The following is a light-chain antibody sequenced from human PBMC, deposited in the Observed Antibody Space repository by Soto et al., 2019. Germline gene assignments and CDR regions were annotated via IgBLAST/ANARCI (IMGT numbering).Light chain of an antibody. CDR1: QSVSSSY. CDR3: QQYGSSPYT. CDR2: GAS. Sequence: EIVLTQSPGTLSLSPGERATLSCRASQSVSSSYLAWYQQKPGQAPRLLIYGASSRATGIPDRFSGSGSGTAFTLTISRLEPEDFAVYYCQQYGSSPYTFGQWTKLEIK. V-gene: IGKV3-20*01. J-gene: IGKJ2*01.